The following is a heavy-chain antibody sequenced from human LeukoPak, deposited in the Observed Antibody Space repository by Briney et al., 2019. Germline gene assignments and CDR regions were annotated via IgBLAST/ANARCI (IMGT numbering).Heavy chain of an antibody. V-gene: IGHV4-59*01. CDR2: IYNSGST. CDR3: AGSSYGSGSYYYYYGMDV. CDR1: GGSISSYY. D-gene: IGHD3-10*01. Sequence: SETLSLTCTVSGGSISSYYWSWIRQPPGKGLEWIGYIYNSGSTNYNPSLKSRVTISVDTSKNQISLKLSSVTAADTAVYYCAGSSYGSGSYYYYYGMDVWGQGTTVTVSS. J-gene: IGHJ6*02.